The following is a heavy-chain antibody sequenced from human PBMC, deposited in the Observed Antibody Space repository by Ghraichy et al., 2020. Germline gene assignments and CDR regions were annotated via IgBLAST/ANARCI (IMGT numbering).Heavy chain of an antibody. CDR2: INAGNGNT. V-gene: IGHV1-3*01. CDR1: GYTFTSYA. CDR3: ARSYSSSRYYYYYYMDV. D-gene: IGHD6-6*01. J-gene: IGHJ6*03. Sequence: ASVKVSCKASGYTFTSYAMHWVRQAPGQRLEWMGWINAGNGNTKYSQKFQGRVTITRDTSASTAYMELSSLRSEDTAVYYCARSYSSSRYYYYYYMDVWGKGTTVTVSS.